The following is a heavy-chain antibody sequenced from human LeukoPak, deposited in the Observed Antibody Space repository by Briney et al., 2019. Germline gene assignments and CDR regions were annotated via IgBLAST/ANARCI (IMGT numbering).Heavy chain of an antibody. Sequence: ASVKVSCKASGYTFTGYYMHWVRQAPGQGLEWMGRINPNSGGTNYAQKFQGRVTMTRDTSISTAYMELSRLRSDDTAVYYCARDEPRDIYYDSSGYYPSGAFDIWGQGTMVTVSS. CDR2: INPNSGGT. J-gene: IGHJ3*02. CDR3: ARDEPRDIYYDSSGYYPSGAFDI. CDR1: GYTFTGYY. D-gene: IGHD3-22*01. V-gene: IGHV1-2*06.